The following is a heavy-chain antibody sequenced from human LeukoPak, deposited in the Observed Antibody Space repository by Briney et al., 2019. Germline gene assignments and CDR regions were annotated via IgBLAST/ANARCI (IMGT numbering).Heavy chain of an antibody. V-gene: IGHV3-74*01. CDR1: GFTFRSHW. CDR2: INSDGSST. D-gene: IGHD2-2*01. J-gene: IGHJ5*02. CDR3: ARDPLGGQLLQDNWFDP. Sequence: GGSLRLSCAASGFTFRSHWMYWVRQAPGKGLVWVSCINSDGSSTNYADSVKGRFTIPRDNAKNSLYLQMNSLRAEDTAVYYCARDPLGGQLLQDNWFDPWGQGTLVTVSS.